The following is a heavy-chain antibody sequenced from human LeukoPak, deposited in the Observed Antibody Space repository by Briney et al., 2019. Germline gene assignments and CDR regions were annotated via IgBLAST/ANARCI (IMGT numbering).Heavy chain of an antibody. CDR2: IYYSGST. J-gene: IGHJ4*02. Sequence: SQTLSLTCTVSGGSISSDGYYWSWIRQHPGTGLEWIGYIYYSGSTYYNPSLKSRVTISVDTSKNQFSLKLSSVTAADTAVYYCARAYPYYGDYYFDYWGQGTLVTVSS. V-gene: IGHV4-31*03. CDR1: GGSISSDGYY. D-gene: IGHD4-17*01. CDR3: ARAYPYYGDYYFDY.